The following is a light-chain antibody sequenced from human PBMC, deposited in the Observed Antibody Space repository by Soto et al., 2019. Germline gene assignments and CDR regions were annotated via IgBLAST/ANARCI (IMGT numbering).Light chain of an antibody. CDR1: QSVSSN. Sequence: EIVMTQSPATLSVSPGERATLSCRASQSVSSNLAWYQQKPGQAPRLLIYGASTRATGIPARFSGSGSGTDFTLTISSLQSEDFAVYYCQQYDNWLWTVGQGTKVDIK. V-gene: IGKV3-15*01. CDR2: GAS. J-gene: IGKJ1*01. CDR3: QQYDNWLWT.